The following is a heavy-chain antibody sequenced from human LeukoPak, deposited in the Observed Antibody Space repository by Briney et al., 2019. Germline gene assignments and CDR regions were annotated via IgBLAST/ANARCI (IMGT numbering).Heavy chain of an antibody. CDR3: ARVMGMYSSSWPFDY. V-gene: IGHV3-7*01. J-gene: IGHJ4*02. CDR2: IKQDGSEK. Sequence: GGSLRLSCAASGFTFSSYWMSWVRQAPGKGLEWVANIKQDGSEKYYVDSVKGRFTISRDNAKNSLYLQMNSLRAEDTAVYYCARVMGMYSSSWPFDYWGQGTLVTVSP. D-gene: IGHD6-13*01. CDR1: GFTFSSYW.